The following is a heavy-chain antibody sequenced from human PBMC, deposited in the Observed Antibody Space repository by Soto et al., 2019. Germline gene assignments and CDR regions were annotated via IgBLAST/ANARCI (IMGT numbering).Heavy chain of an antibody. CDR1: GFTFRTYW. J-gene: IGHJ6*02. D-gene: IGHD5-18*01. CDR2: INLDGSEK. CDR3: ARDGSTSWYSYDYHGMDV. V-gene: IGHV3-7*05. Sequence: EVQLVESGGGLVQPGGSLRLSCAASGFTFRTYWLSWVRQVPGKGLEWVANINLDGSEKNYVDSVKGRFTISRDNARNSLYLQMSSLRAEDTALYYCARDGSTSWYSYDYHGMDVWGQGTTVTVFS.